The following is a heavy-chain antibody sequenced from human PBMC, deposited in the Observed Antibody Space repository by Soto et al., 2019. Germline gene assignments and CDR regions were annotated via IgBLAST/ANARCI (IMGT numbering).Heavy chain of an antibody. J-gene: IGHJ4*02. CDR1: GGSISSSSYY. CDR3: ARSPGDAKPSITIFGVVTGGGYYFDY. CDR2: IYYSGST. V-gene: IGHV4-39*01. Sequence: PSETLSLTCTVSGGSISSSSYYWGWIRQPPGKGLEWIGSIYYSGSTYYNPSLKSRVTISVDTSKNQFSLKLSSVTAADTAVYYCARSPGDAKPSITIFGVVTGGGYYFDYWGQGTLVTVSS. D-gene: IGHD3-3*01.